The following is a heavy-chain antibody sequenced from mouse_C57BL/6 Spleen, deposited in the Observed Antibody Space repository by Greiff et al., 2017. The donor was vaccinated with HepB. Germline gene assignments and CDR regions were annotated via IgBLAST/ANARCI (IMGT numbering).Heavy chain of an antibody. CDR1: GYTFTSYW. D-gene: IGHD4-1*02. CDR3: ARGGSTGTDFDY. Sequence: QVQLQQPGAELVMPGASVKLSCKASGYTFTSYWMHWVKQRPGQGLEWIGEIDPSDSYTNYNQKFKGKSTLTVDKSSSTAYMQLSSLTSEDSAVYYCARGGSTGTDFDYWGQGTTLTVSS. V-gene: IGHV1-69*01. J-gene: IGHJ2*01. CDR2: IDPSDSYT.